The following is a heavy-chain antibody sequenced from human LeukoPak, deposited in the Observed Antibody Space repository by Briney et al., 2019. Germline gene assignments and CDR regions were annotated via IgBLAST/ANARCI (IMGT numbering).Heavy chain of an antibody. CDR1: GFTFSSYD. CDR3: ARGSSSWYSTVGHAFDI. D-gene: IGHD6-13*01. CDR2: IGTAGDT. J-gene: IGHJ3*02. V-gene: IGHV3-13*01. Sequence: GGSLRLSCAASGFTFSSYDMHWVRQATGKGLEWVSAIGTAGDTYYPGSVKGRFTISRENAKNSLYLQMNSLRAGDTAVYYCARGSSSWYSTVGHAFDIWGQGTMVTVSS.